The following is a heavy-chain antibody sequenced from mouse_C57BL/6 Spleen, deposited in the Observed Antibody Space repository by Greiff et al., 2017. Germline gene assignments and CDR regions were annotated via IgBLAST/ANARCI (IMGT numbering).Heavy chain of an antibody. CDR3: AREDVTAVAGEGMDY. V-gene: IGHV1-72*01. Sequence: QVQLQQPGAELVKPGASVKLSCKASGYTFTSYWMHWVKQRPGRGLEWIGRIDPGSGGTKYKEKFKGKATLTVDTPSITAYMQLSSQTSEDAAVYYCAREDVTAVAGEGMDYWGQGTSVTVSS. J-gene: IGHJ4*01. CDR1: GYTFTSYW. CDR2: IDPGSGGT. D-gene: IGHD1-1*01.